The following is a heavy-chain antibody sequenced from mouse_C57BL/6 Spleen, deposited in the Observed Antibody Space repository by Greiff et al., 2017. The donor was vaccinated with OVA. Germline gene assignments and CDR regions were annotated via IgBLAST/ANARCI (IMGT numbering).Heavy chain of an antibody. D-gene: IGHD1-1*01. J-gene: IGHJ4*01. V-gene: IGHV1-18*01. Sequence: EVKLVESGPELVKPGASVKIPCKASGYTFTDYNMDWVKQSHGKSLEWIGDINPNNGGTIYNQKFKGKATLTVDKSSSTAYMELRSLTSEDTAVYYCARSPSYGSPLYYAMDYWGQGTSVTVSS. CDR2: INPNNGGT. CDR1: GYTFTDYN. CDR3: ARSPSYGSPLYYAMDY.